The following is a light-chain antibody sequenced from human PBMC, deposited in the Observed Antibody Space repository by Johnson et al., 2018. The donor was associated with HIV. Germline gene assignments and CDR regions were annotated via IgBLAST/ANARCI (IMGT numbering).Light chain of an antibody. J-gene: IGLJ1*01. CDR2: ENF. CDR3: GTWDSSLSANV. CDR1: SSNIGNNY. V-gene: IGLV1-51*02. Sequence: QSVLTQPPSVSAAPGQKVTISCSGSSSNIGNNYVSWYQQLPGTAPKLLVYENFKRPSGIPDRFSGSKSGTSATLGITGLQTGDEADYYCGTWDSSLSANVFGTGTKVTVL.